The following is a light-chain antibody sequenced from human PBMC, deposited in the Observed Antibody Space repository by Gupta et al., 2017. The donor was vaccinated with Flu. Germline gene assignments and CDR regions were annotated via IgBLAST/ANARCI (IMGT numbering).Light chain of an antibody. CDR3: QQYNNCPIT. CDR1: QSVSDK. V-gene: IGKV3-15*01. CDR2: GAS. Sequence: PPTLSGSTGERATRSVRSSQSVSDKLAWYQQKRGQAPRLLIYGASTRASGIPARFSGSGSGTEFTLTISSLQSDDFAIYHCQQYNNCPITCGTGTKLEIK. J-gene: IGKJ4*01.